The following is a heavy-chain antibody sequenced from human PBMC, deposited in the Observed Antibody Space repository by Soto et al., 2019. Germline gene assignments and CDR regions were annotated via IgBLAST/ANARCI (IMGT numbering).Heavy chain of an antibody. J-gene: IGHJ6*02. CDR1: GFTFSNAW. V-gene: IGHV3-15*01. CDR2: IKSKTDGGTT. D-gene: IGHD1-20*01. Sequence: EVQLVESGGGLVKPGGSLRLSCADSGFTFSNAWMSWVRQAPGKGLEWVGRIKSKTDGGTTDYAAPVKGRFTISRDDSKNTLYLQMNSLKTEDTAVYYCTTEGTGLTGTWCGGDYYYGMDVWGQGTTVTVSS. CDR3: TTEGTGLTGTWCGGDYYYGMDV.